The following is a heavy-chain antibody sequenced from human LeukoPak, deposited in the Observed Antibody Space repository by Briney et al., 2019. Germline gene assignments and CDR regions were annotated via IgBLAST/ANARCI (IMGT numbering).Heavy chain of an antibody. CDR1: GGSVSSSRYY. J-gene: IGHJ4*02. Sequence: KPSETLSLTCTVSGGSVSSSRYYWGWIRQPPGQGLEWIGSIYYSGSTYYNPSLKSRVTIPVDTSKNQFSLKLSSVTAADTAVYYCARGLSYWYDFWSGYYFDYWGQGTLVTVSS. V-gene: IGHV4-39*07. CDR2: IYYSGST. D-gene: IGHD3-3*01. CDR3: ARGLSYWYDFWSGYYFDY.